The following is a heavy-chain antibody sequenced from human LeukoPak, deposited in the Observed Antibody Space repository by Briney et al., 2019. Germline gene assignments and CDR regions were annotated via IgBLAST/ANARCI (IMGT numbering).Heavy chain of an antibody. J-gene: IGHJ4*02. CDR1: EFTVSSNY. D-gene: IGHD3-22*01. V-gene: IGHV3-66*01. Sequence: GGSLILSCAASEFTVSSNYISWVRQAPGKGLEWVSVIFSGGETYYADSVKGRFTISRDNSKNTLYLQMNSLRAEDTAAYYCAREGYISNYYDSSDWGQGTLVTVSS. CDR2: IFSGGET. CDR3: AREGYISNYYDSSD.